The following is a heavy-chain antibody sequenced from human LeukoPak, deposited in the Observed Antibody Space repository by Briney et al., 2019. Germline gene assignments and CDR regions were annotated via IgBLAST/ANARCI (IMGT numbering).Heavy chain of an antibody. D-gene: IGHD2-15*01. CDR2: INHSGST. CDR3: ARVGWSGGSDPVAFDI. CDR1: GWSFSGYY. J-gene: IGHJ3*02. V-gene: IGHV4-34*01. Sequence: SETLSLTCAVYGWSFSGYYRSWIRQPPGKGLEWIGEINHSGSTNYNPSLKSRVTISVDTSKNQFSLKLSSVTAADTAVYFCARVGWSGGSDPVAFDIWGQGTMVSVSS.